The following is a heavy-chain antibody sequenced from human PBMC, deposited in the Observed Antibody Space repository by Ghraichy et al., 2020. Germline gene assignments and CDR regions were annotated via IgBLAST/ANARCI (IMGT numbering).Heavy chain of an antibody. CDR3: ARDNSMEDITWWFDP. CDR2: INANTGAT. D-gene: IGHD3-10*01. CDR1: GYNFTTHD. Sequence: ASVKVSCKAFGYNFTTHDMQWLRQSPGQGLERMGWINANTGATKYAQKYQGRVTMTRDTSISTAYMELSRLTSDDTALYYCARDNSMEDITWWFDPWGQGTLV. V-gene: IGHV1-2*02. J-gene: IGHJ5*02.